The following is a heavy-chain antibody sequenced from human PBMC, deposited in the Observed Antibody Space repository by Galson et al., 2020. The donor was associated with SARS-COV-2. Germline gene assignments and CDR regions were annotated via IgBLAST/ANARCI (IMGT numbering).Heavy chain of an antibody. Sequence: GESLKISCAASGFTFSSYSMNWVRQAPGKGLELVSYISSSSSTIYYADSVKGRFTISRDNAKNSLYLQMNSLRAEDTAVYYCARDPVMGYDILTGYYPLDYWGQGTLVTVSS. J-gene: IGHJ4*02. CDR3: ARDPVMGYDILTGYYPLDY. CDR1: GFTFSSYS. D-gene: IGHD3-9*01. CDR2: ISSSSSTI. V-gene: IGHV3-48*04.